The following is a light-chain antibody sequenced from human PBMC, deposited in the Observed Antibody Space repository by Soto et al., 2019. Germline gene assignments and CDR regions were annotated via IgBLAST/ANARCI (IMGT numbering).Light chain of an antibody. Sequence: EIVLTQSPGTLSLSPGGRATLSCRASQSVSSSYLAWYQQKPGQAPRLLIYGASTRATGIPDRFSGSGSGTDFTLTISRLEPEDPAVYYCQQYGSSPYTFGQGTNLEIK. V-gene: IGKV3-20*01. CDR3: QQYGSSPYT. J-gene: IGKJ2*01. CDR1: QSVSSSY. CDR2: GAS.